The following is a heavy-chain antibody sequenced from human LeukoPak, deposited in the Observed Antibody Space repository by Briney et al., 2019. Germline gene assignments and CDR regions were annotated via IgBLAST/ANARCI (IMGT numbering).Heavy chain of an antibody. D-gene: IGHD7-27*01. J-gene: IGHJ3*02. Sequence: GGSLRLSCAASGFTFSSYWMSWVRQAPGKGLEWVANIKQDGSEKYYVDSVKGRFTISRDNAENSLYLQMNSLRAEDTAVYYCARDPTGGLPDAFDIWGQGTMVTVSS. CDR1: GFTFSSYW. CDR2: IKQDGSEK. V-gene: IGHV3-7*04. CDR3: ARDPTGGLPDAFDI.